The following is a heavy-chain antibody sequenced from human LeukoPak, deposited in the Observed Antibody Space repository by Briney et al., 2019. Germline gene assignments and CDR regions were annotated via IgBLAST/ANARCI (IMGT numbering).Heavy chain of an antibody. CDR1: GFTFSNYA. Sequence: GGSLRLSCAASGFTFSNYAMNWVRQAPGKGLEWVSAISGGDGTTFYADSVKGRFTISRDNSKNTLYLQMNSLRAEDTAVYYCAKAGSLDIEARQNYWGQGTLVTVSS. CDR3: AKAGSLDIEARQNY. J-gene: IGHJ4*02. CDR2: ISGGDGTT. D-gene: IGHD6-6*01. V-gene: IGHV3-23*01.